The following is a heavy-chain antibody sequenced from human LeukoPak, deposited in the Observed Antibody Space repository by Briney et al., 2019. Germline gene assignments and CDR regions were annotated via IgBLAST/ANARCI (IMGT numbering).Heavy chain of an antibody. D-gene: IGHD6-6*01. Sequence: SETLSLTCTVSGGSISSYYWSWIRQPAGKGLEWIGRIYTSGSTNYNPSLKSRVTISVDTSKNQFSLKLSSVTAADTAVYYCASVVAARIEYFQHWGQGTLVTVSS. V-gene: IGHV4-4*07. CDR3: ASVVAARIEYFQH. CDR2: IYTSGST. J-gene: IGHJ1*01. CDR1: GGSISSYY.